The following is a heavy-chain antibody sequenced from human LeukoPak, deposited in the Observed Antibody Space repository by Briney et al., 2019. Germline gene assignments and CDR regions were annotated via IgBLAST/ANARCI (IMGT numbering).Heavy chain of an antibody. CDR2: IYYSGST. CDR1: GGSISSYY. V-gene: IGHV4-59*01. CDR3: ARGAVAGTDY. D-gene: IGHD6-19*01. Sequence: SETLSLTCTVSGGSISSYYWSWIRQPPGKGLEWIGYIYYSGSTNYNPSLKSRVTISVDTSENQFSLKLSSVTAADTAVYYCARGAVAGTDYWGQGTLVTVSS. J-gene: IGHJ4*02.